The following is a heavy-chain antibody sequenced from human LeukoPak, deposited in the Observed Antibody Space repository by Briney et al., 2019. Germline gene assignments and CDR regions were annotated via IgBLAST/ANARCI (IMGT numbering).Heavy chain of an antibody. J-gene: IGHJ4*02. V-gene: IGHV4-59*08. CDR1: GGSISSYY. CDR2: IYYSGST. CDR3: ARADGYYEDY. Sequence: SETLSLTCTVSGGSISSYYWSWIRQPPGKGLEWIGYIYYSGSTYYNPSLKSRVTISVDTSKNQFSLKLSSVTAADTAVYYCARADGYYEDYWGQGTLVTVSS. D-gene: IGHD3-22*01.